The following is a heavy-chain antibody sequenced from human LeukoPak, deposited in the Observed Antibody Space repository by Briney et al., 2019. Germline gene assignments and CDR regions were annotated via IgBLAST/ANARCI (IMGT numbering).Heavy chain of an antibody. D-gene: IGHD4-17*01. CDR2: MNPNSGNT. CDR3: ARKVTVTTFRGFDP. J-gene: IGHJ5*02. Sequence: ASVKVSCKASGYTFTSYDINWVRQATGQGLEWMGWMNPNSGNTGYAQKFQGRVTMTRNTSISTAYMELSSLRSEDTAVYYCARKVTVTTFRGFDPWGQGTLVTVSS. CDR1: GYTFTSYD. V-gene: IGHV1-8*01.